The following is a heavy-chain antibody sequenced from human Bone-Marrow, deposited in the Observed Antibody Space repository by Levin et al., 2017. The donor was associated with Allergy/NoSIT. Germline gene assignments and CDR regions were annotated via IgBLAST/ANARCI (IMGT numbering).Heavy chain of an antibody. CDR2: IHHTGRT. D-gene: IGHD3-10*01. CDR1: GESFGGYY. Sequence: PGGSLRLSCAVYGESFGGYYWSWVRQSPGKGLVWVGEIHHTGRTNYNPSLESRLTMSVDTSKNQFSLNLKSVTAADTAVYYCARGLPYGSGSYYFDNWGQGTLVTVSS. CDR3: ARGLPYGSGSYYFDN. V-gene: IGHV4-34*01. J-gene: IGHJ4*02.